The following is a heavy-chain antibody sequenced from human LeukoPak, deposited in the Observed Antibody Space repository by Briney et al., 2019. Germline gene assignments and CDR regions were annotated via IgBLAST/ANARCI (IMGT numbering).Heavy chain of an antibody. CDR3: ARDLSAGVVVAAASDY. D-gene: IGHD2-15*01. V-gene: IGHV3-21*01. CDR1: GFTFSSYC. J-gene: IGHJ4*02. Sequence: GGSLRLSCAASGFTFSSYCMNWVRQAPGKGLEWVSSISSSSNYKYYAESAKGRFTISRDNAKNSLYLQMNSLRAEDTAVYYCARDLSAGVVVAAASDYWGQGTLVTVSS. CDR2: ISSSSNYK.